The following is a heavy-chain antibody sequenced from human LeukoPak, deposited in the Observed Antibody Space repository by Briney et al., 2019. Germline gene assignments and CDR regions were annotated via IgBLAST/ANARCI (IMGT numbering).Heavy chain of an antibody. J-gene: IGHJ5*02. CDR2: IHYSGST. D-gene: IGHD3-10*01. CDR1: GGSISSYY. Sequence: PSETLPLTCTVSGGSISSYYWTWIRQPPGKGLEWIGYIHYSGSTNYNPSLKSRVTMSVDTSKNQFSLKLSSVTAADTAVYYCARGPPGGRFDPWGQGTLVTVSS. V-gene: IGHV4-59*01. CDR3: ARGPPGGRFDP.